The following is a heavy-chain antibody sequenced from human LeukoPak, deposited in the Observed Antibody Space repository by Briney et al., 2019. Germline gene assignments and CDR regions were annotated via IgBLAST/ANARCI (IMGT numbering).Heavy chain of an antibody. D-gene: IGHD4-17*01. J-gene: IGHJ4*02. Sequence: GGSLRLSCAVSGFTFSSYAMSWVRQAPGRGLEWVSLSGTSGDTYYADSVKGRFTISRDNSQNTLYLQMNSLRAEDTAVYYCARDYADYVGYFFFDYWGQGTLVTVSS. V-gene: IGHV3-23*01. CDR2: SGTSGDT. CDR1: GFTFSSYA. CDR3: ARDYADYVGYFFFDY.